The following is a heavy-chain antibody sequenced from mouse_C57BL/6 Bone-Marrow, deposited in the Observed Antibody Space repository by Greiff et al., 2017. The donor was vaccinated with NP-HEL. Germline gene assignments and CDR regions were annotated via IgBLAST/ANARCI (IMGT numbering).Heavy chain of an antibody. CDR3: ARRDNFDY. CDR2: IYPRSGNT. J-gene: IGHJ2*01. Sequence: QVQLKESGAELARPGASVKLSCKASGYTFTSYGISWVKQRTGQGLEWIGEIYPRSGNTYYNEKFKGKATLTADKSSSTAYMELRSLTSEDSAVYFCARRDNFDYWGQGTTRTVSS. V-gene: IGHV1-81*01. CDR1: GYTFTSYG.